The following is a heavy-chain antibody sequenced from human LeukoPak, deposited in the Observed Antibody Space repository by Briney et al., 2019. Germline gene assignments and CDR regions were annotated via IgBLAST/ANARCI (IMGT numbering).Heavy chain of an antibody. V-gene: IGHV3-7*01. J-gene: IGHJ6*02. CDR1: GFTFSSYS. CDR3: ARGEFAWIQGSYGLNV. Sequence: PGGSMRLSCAASGFTFSSYSMTWVRQAPGKGPEWVANIKQDGSDKYYVDSVKGRFTISRDNAKNALFLQVSSLRPEDTAVYYCARGEFAWIQGSYGLNVWGQGTTVTVSS. CDR2: IKQDGSDK. D-gene: IGHD5-18*01.